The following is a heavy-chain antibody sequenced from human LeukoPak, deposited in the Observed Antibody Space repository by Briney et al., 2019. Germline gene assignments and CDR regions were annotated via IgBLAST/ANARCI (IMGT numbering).Heavy chain of an antibody. CDR1: GYTFTSYG. V-gene: IGHV1-18*01. CDR2: ISAYNGNT. J-gene: IGHJ3*02. D-gene: IGHD6-19*01. CDR3: LGYSSAGGAFDI. Sequence: GASVKVSCKAPGYTFTSYGISWVRQAPGQGLEWMGWISAYNGNTNYAQKLQGRVTMTTDTSTSTAYMELRSLRSDDTAVYYCLGYSSAGGAFDIWGQGTMVTVSS.